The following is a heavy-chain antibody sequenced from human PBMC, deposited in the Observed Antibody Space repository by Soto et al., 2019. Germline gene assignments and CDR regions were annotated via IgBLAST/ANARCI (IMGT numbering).Heavy chain of an antibody. Sequence: PSETLSLTCAVYGGSFSGYYWSWIRQPPGKGLEWIGEINHSGSTNYNPSLKSRVTISVDTSKNQFSLKLSSVTAADTAVYYCAVWFGELKTSGFDYWGQGTLVTVSS. J-gene: IGHJ4*02. CDR2: INHSGST. CDR1: GGSFSGYY. CDR3: AVWFGELKTSGFDY. V-gene: IGHV4-34*01. D-gene: IGHD3-10*01.